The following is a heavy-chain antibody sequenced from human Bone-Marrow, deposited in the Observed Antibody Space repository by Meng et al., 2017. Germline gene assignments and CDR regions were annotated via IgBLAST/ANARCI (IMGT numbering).Heavy chain of an antibody. V-gene: IGHV4-34*01. J-gene: IGHJ4*02. Sequence: QVQHQQWGAVRLKPSETLSLPCPVYGGSFSGYYWSWIRQPPGKGLEWIGEINHSGSTNYNPSLKSRVTISVDTSKNQFSLKLSSVTAADTAVYYCARGRIAAAAALAYWGQGTLVTVSS. CDR2: INHSGST. CDR3: ARGRIAAAAALAY. CDR1: GGSFSGYY. D-gene: IGHD6-13*01.